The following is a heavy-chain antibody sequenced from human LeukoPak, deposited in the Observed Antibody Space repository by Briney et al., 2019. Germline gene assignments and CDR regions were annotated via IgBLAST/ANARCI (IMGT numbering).Heavy chain of an antibody. V-gene: IGHV4-59*08. D-gene: IGHD6-13*01. CDR1: GGSISSYY. CDR2: IYYSGST. Sequence: SETLSLTCTVSGGSISSYYWSWIRQPPGKGLEWIGYIYYSGSTNYNPSLKSRITISVDTSKNQFSLKLSSVTAADTAVYYCARQREPGGYSSSWGQGTLVTVSS. J-gene: IGHJ4*02. CDR3: ARQREPGGYSSS.